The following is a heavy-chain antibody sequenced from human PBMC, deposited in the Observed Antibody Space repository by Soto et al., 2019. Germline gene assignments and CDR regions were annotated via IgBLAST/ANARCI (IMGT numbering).Heavy chain of an antibody. V-gene: IGHV1-8*03. D-gene: IGHD4-17*01. CDR2: MNPNSGNT. J-gene: IGHJ4*02. CDR3: MKHPTGTGYFDY. CDR1: GYTYTCYY. Sequence: ASVKVSFKASGYTYTCYYMRWVQQAPGQGLEWMGWMNPNSGNTGYAQKFQGRVTITRYTSASTAYMELSSLISEVTAVYYCMKHPTGTGYFDYWGQGTLVTVSS.